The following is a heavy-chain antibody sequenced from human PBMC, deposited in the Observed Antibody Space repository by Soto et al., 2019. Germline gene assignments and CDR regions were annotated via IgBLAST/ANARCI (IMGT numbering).Heavy chain of an antibody. CDR2: ISAYNGNT. CDR1: GYTFTSYG. Sequence: QVKLVQSGAEVNKPGASVKVSCKASGYTFTSYGITWVRQAPGQGLEWMGWISAYNGNTNYEQKLQGRVTMTTDTATSTAYMELRSLRSDDTAVYYCARMSFSSSYFDYWGQGTLVTVSS. D-gene: IGHD6-6*01. CDR3: ARMSFSSSYFDY. V-gene: IGHV1-18*01. J-gene: IGHJ4*02.